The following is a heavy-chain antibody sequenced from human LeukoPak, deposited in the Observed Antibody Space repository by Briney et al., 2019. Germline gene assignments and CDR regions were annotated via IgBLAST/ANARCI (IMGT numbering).Heavy chain of an antibody. CDR2: IYYSGST. CDR3: ARMYYYDSSGSTMSPPGDY. CDR1: GGSISSSSYY. Sequence: SETLSLTCTVSGGSISSSSYYWGWIRQPPGKGLEWIGNIYYSGSTHYNPSLKSRVTISVDTSKNQFSLKLSSVTAADTAVYYCARMYYYDSSGSTMSPPGDYWGQGTLVTVSS. D-gene: IGHD3-22*01. J-gene: IGHJ4*02. V-gene: IGHV4-39*07.